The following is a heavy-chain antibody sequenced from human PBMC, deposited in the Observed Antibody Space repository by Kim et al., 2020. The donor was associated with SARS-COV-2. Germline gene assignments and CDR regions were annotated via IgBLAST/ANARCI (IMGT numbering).Heavy chain of an antibody. CDR2: ISSSSSYT. CDR1: GFTFSDYY. CDR3: AGGPEGGYCSGGSCYTPYFDY. V-gene: IGHV3-11*06. J-gene: IGHJ4*02. D-gene: IGHD2-15*01. Sequence: GGSLRLSCAASGFTFSDYYMSWIRQAPGKGLEWVSYISSSSSYTNYADSVKGRFTISRDNAKNSLYLQMNSLRAEDTAVYYCAGGPEGGYCSGGSCYTPYFDYWGQGTLVTVSS.